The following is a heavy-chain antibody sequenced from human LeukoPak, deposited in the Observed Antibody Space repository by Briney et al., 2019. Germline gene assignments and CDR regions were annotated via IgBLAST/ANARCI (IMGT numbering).Heavy chain of an antibody. Sequence: ASVKVSCKASGGTFSSYAISWVRQAPGQGLEWMGWISAYNGNTNYAQKLQGRVTMTTDTSTSTAYMELRSLRSDDTAVYYCARGNGSGSYYNEYYFDYWGQGTLVTVSS. CDR2: ISAYNGNT. D-gene: IGHD3-10*01. CDR3: ARGNGSGSYYNEYYFDY. CDR1: GGTFSSYA. J-gene: IGHJ4*02. V-gene: IGHV1-18*01.